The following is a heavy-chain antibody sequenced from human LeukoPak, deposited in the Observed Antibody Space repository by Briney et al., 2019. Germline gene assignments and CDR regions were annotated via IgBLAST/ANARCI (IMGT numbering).Heavy chain of an antibody. J-gene: IGHJ6*03. CDR3: ARDHAGDYVQDYYYCYMDV. D-gene: IGHD4-17*01. CDR2: ISDYSGST. CDR1: GYSFTSYG. Sequence: ASVKVPCKAFGYSFTSYGISWVRQAPGQGLEWMGWISDYSGSTNYAQKFQGRVTMITETSTSTVYMELRSLTSDDTAVYFCARDHAGDYVQDYYYCYMDVWGKGTTVTVSS. V-gene: IGHV1-18*01.